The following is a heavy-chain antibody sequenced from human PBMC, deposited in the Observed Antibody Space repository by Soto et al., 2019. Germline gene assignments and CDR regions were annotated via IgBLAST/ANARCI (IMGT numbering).Heavy chain of an antibody. D-gene: IGHD5-12*01. J-gene: IGHJ4*02. CDR3: ARRWLQLGYFDY. CDR2: IYYSGST. Sequence: SETLSLTCTVSGGSISSSSYYWGWIRQPPGKGLEWIGSIYYSGSTYYNPSLKSRVTISVDTSKNQFSLKLSSVTAADTAVYYCARRWLQLGYFDYWGQGTLVTVSS. V-gene: IGHV4-39*01. CDR1: GGSISSSSYY.